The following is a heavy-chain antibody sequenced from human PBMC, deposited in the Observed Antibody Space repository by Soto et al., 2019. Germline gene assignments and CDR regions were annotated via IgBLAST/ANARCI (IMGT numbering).Heavy chain of an antibody. J-gene: IGHJ4*02. V-gene: IGHV3-23*01. CDR1: GFFFSSYT. D-gene: IGHD6-19*01. Sequence: EVQLLESGGGLVQPGGSLRLSCVGSGFFFSSYTMTWVRQAPGKGLEWVSSFSATSENTYYAVSMRGRFTISRDNSKNTLFLQMNSLTAEDTAMYYCAKARDQQWVRLPFDYWGQGILVIVSS. CDR3: AKARDQQWVRLPFDY. CDR2: FSATSENT.